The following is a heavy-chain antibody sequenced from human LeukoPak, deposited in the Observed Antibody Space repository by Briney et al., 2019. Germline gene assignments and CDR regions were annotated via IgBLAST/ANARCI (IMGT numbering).Heavy chain of an antibody. V-gene: IGHV4-38-2*02. D-gene: IGHD3-10*01. J-gene: IGHJ4*02. CDR1: GYSISSGYY. CDR3: TKGRGI. CDR2: IYHSGST. Sequence: SETLSLTCTVSGYSISSGYYWGWIRQPPGKGLEWIGSIYHSGSTYYNPSLKSRVTISVDTSKNQFSLKLTSVTAADTAVYYCTKGRGIWGQGTLVTVSS.